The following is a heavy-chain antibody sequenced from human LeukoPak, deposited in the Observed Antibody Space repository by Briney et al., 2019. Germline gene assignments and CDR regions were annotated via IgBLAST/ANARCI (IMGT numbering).Heavy chain of an antibody. Sequence: GGSLRLSCAASGFTFSSYWMHWVRQAPGKGLVWVSRIKSDGSSTSYADSVKGRFTISRDNAKNTVYLQMNSLRAEDTAVYYCTTSRTFDYWGQGTLVTVSS. V-gene: IGHV3-74*01. CDR2: IKSDGSST. CDR1: GFTFSSYW. J-gene: IGHJ4*02. CDR3: TTSRTFDY.